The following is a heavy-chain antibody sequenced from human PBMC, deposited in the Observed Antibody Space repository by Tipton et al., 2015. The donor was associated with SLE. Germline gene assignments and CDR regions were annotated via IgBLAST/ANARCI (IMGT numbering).Heavy chain of an antibody. CDR3: ARGPFQRWPPGAY. V-gene: IGHV4-34*01. J-gene: IGHJ4*02. CDR1: GGSFSGYH. D-gene: IGHD6-19*01. CDR2: IADTGSP. Sequence: TLSLTCAVYGGSFSGYHWTWIRQPPGQGLEWIGEIADTGSPNCNPSLKSRVTISLDTSKSQFSLKLNSLTAADTAVYYCARGPFQRWPPGAYWGQGTLVTVSS.